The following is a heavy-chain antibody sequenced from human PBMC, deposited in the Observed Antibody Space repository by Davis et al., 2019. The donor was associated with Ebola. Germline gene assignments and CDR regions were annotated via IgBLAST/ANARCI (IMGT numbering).Heavy chain of an antibody. CDR2: ISGFNTNT. CDR1: GYTFTSYG. V-gene: IGHV1-18*04. J-gene: IGHJ4*02. D-gene: IGHD3-9*01. CDR3: AQAPNYDVLTGTTSYSFDY. Sequence: ASVKVSCKSSGYTFTSYGLDWVRQAPGLGLEWMGWISGFNTNTNFAQKFQGRVTVSKDTSTNTAYMDLSSLASDDTAIYYCAQAPNYDVLTGTTSYSFDYWGQGTLVTVSS.